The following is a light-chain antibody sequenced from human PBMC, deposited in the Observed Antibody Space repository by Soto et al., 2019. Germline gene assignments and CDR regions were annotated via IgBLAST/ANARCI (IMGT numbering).Light chain of an antibody. Sequence: DIQMTQYTPSLSASVGAGVTITCQASHSIRSYLYCYQHNPGKAPKLLIYASSSVQSGVPSSFSGSGSGTDFTLIISSLQPEDLATYYRQQRNSPTRTFGQGTKV. V-gene: IGKV1-39*01. J-gene: IGKJ1*01. CDR2: ASS. CDR1: HSIRSY. CDR3: QQRNSPTRT.